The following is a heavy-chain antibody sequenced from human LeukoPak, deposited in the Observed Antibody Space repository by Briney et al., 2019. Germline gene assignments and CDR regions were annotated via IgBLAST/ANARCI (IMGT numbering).Heavy chain of an antibody. CDR3: ARILSSGWTDY. D-gene: IGHD6-19*01. J-gene: IGHJ4*02. Sequence: ASVKVSCKASGGTFSSYAISWVRQAPGQGLEWMGWINPNSGGTNYAQKFQGRVTMTRDTSISTAYMELSRLRSDDTAVYYCARILSSGWTDYWGQGTLVTVSS. V-gene: IGHV1-2*02. CDR1: GGTFSSYA. CDR2: INPNSGGT.